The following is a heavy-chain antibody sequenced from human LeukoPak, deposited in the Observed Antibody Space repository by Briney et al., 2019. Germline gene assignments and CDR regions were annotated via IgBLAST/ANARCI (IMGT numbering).Heavy chain of an antibody. J-gene: IGHJ4*02. D-gene: IGHD7-27*01. CDR2: INHSGST. CDR1: GGSFSGYY. Sequence: PSETLSLTCAVYGGSFSGYYWSWIRQPPGKGLEWIGEINHSGSTNYNPSLKSRVTISVDTSKNQFSLKLSSVTAADTAVYYCARELGASHYFDYWGQGTLVTVSS. CDR3: ARELGASHYFDY. V-gene: IGHV4-34*01.